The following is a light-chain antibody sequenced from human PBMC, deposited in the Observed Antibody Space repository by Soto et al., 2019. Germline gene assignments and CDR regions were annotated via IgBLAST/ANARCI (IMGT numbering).Light chain of an antibody. CDR2: GNT. CDR1: SSNIGADYD. Sequence: QSVLTQPPSVSGAPGQRVTISCTGSSSNIGADYDVHWYQQLPGTAPKLLIYGNTNRPSGVPDRFSGSKSGTSASLAITGLQAEDEADYYCQSYDSSLSGSMVFGGGTKLTVL. V-gene: IGLV1-40*01. J-gene: IGLJ2*01. CDR3: QSYDSSLSGSMV.